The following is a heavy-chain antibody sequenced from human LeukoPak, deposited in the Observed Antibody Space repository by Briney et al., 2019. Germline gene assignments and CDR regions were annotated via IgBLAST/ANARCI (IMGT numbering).Heavy chain of an antibody. D-gene: IGHD1-14*01. Sequence: GGSLRLSCAASGFTFSSYWMSWVRQAPGKGLEWVANIKQDGSEKYYVDSVKGRFTISRDNAKNSLYLQMNSLRAEDTAVYYCAGPRPTTVVAFEFWGQGTMVTVSS. J-gene: IGHJ3*01. V-gene: IGHV3-7*01. CDR2: IKQDGSEK. CDR1: GFTFSSYW. CDR3: AGPRPTTVVAFEF.